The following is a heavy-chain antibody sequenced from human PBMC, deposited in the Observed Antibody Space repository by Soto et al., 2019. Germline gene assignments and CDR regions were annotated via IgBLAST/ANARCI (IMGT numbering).Heavy chain of an antibody. Sequence: SETLSLTCTVYGGSISSYYWSWIRQPPGKGLEWIGYIDYSGSTNYNPSLKSRVTISVDTSKNQFSLKLSSVTAADTAVYYCARHGYYYDSSGYYYAFDIWGQGTMVTVSS. CDR1: GGSISSYY. D-gene: IGHD3-22*01. CDR3: ARHGYYYDSSGYYYAFDI. CDR2: IDYSGST. V-gene: IGHV4-59*01. J-gene: IGHJ3*02.